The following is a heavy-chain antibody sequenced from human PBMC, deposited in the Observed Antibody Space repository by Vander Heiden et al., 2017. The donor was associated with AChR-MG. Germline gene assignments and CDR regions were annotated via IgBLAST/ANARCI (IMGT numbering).Heavy chain of an antibody. Sequence: QVQLQESGPGRVKPSQTLSLTCTVSGASLSSGDYYWSWIRQPPGKAPARMRRIYSSGSTYYNPSLKSRLTISADTSKNQFSLKLSSVTAADPAVYYCARGDAFDIWGQGTMVTVSS. CDR1: GASLSSGDYY. V-gene: IGHV4-30-4*01. CDR3: ARGDAFDI. CDR2: IYSSGST. J-gene: IGHJ3*02.